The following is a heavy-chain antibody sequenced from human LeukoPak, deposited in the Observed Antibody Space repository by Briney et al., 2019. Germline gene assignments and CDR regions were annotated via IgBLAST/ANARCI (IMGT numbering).Heavy chain of an antibody. V-gene: IGHV3-73*01. J-gene: IGHJ1*01. CDR2: IRSKANSYAT. Sequence: GGSLRLSCAASGFTFSGSAMHWVRQASGKGLEWVGRIRSKANSYATAYAESVKGRFTISRDYSKTTAYLQMNSLKTEDTAVYYCSSTDWGYFQHWGQGTLVTVSS. D-gene: IGHD7-27*01. CDR3: SSTDWGYFQH. CDR1: GFTFSGSA.